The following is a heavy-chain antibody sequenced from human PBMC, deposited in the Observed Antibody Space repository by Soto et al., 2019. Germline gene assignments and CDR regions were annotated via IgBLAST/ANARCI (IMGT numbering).Heavy chain of an antibody. D-gene: IGHD2-2*01. J-gene: IGHJ3*02. Sequence: SETLSLTCTVSGGSVSSGSYYWSWIRQPPEKGLEWIGYIYYSGSTNYNPSLKSRVTISVDTSKNQFSLKLSSVTAADTAVYYCAREAIGFDIWGQGTMVTVSS. CDR3: AREAIGFDI. V-gene: IGHV4-61*01. CDR1: GGSVSSGSYY. CDR2: IYYSGST.